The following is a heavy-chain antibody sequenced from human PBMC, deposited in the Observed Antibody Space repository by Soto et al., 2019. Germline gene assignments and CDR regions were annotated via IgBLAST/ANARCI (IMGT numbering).Heavy chain of an antibody. CDR2: IYYSGST. CDR1: GGSISSGGYY. CDR3: ARDKGWLGKVFYYYYGMDV. D-gene: IGHD6-19*01. V-gene: IGHV4-30-4*01. Sequence: PSETRSLTCTVSGGSISSGGYYWSWVRQPPGKVLEWIGYIYYSGSTYYNPSLKSRVTISVDTSKNQFSLKLSSVTAADTAVYYCARDKGWLGKVFYYYYGMDVWGQGTTVTVSS. J-gene: IGHJ6*02.